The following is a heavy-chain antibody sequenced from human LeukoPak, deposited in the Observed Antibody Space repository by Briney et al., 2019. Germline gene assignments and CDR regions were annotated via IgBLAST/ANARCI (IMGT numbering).Heavy chain of an antibody. Sequence: GESLKISCQGSGYSFTNSWIGWVRQMPGKGLEWMGIIYPGDSDTTYSPSLQGQVTISADKSISTAYLQWSSLKASDTAMYYCASAGDTSDYFYFSAFDIWGQGTMVTVSS. D-gene: IGHD3-22*01. CDR3: ASAGDTSDYFYFSAFDI. CDR1: GYSFTNSW. CDR2: IYPGDSDT. J-gene: IGHJ3*02. V-gene: IGHV5-51*01.